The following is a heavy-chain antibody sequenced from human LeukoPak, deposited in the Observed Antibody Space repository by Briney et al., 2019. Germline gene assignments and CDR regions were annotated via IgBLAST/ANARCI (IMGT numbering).Heavy chain of an antibody. CDR1: GGSISSGGYY. Sequence: PSQTLSLNCTVSGGSISSGGYYWSWIRQHPGKGLEWIGYIYYSGSTYYNPSLKSRVTISVDTSKNQFSLKLSSVTAADTAVYYCARAVQLWLYYFDYWGQGTLVTVSS. V-gene: IGHV4-31*03. CDR3: ARAVQLWLYYFDY. J-gene: IGHJ4*02. D-gene: IGHD5-18*01. CDR2: IYYSGST.